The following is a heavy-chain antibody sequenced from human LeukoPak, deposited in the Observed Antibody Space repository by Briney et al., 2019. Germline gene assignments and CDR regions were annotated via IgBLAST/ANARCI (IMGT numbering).Heavy chain of an antibody. CDR3: AKDSRPVVPAAMPGI. CDR2: ISYDGSNK. J-gene: IGHJ4*02. Sequence: PGGSLRLSCAASGFTFSSYGMHWVRQAPGKGLEWVAVISYDGSNKYYADSVKGRFTISRDNSKNTLYLQMNSLRAEDTAVYYCAKDSRPVVPAAMPGIWGQGTLVTVSS. D-gene: IGHD2-2*01. V-gene: IGHV3-30*18. CDR1: GFTFSSYG.